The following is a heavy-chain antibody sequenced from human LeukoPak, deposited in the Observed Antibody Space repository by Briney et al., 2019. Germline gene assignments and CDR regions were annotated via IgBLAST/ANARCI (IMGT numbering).Heavy chain of an antibody. D-gene: IGHD1/OR15-1a*01. CDR3: ARTKLIPIAFDI. J-gene: IGHJ3*02. CDR1: GGSISSYY. CDR2: IYHSGST. V-gene: IGHV4-59*06. Sequence: SETLSLTCTVSGGSISSYYWSWIRQPAGKGLEWIGYIYHSGSTYYNPSLKSRATISVDRSKNQFSLKLSSVTAADTAVYYCARTKLIPIAFDIWGQGTMVTVSS.